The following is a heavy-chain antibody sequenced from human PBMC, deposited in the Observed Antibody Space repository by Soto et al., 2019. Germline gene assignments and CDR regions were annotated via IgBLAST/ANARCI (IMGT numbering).Heavy chain of an antibody. J-gene: IGHJ4*02. CDR1: GFTFSNHG. CDR3: ARDLSYGSGSD. V-gene: IGHV3-33*01. D-gene: IGHD3-10*01. CDR2: IWYDGSKK. Sequence: QVQLVESGGGVVQPGRFLRLSCAASGFTFSNHGMHWVRQAPGKGLEWVANIWYDGSKKYYGEAVKGRFTISRDDSKNTRYLQMNSLRVEDTAIYYCARDLSYGSGSDWGQGTLVTVSS.